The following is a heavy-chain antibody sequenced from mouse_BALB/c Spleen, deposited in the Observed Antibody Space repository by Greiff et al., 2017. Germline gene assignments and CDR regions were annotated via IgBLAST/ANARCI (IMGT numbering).Heavy chain of an antibody. Sequence: QVQLQQSGPELVKPGASVTMSCKASGYTFTDYVISWVKQRTGQGLEWIGEIYPGSGSTYYNEKFKGKATLTADKSSNTAYMQLSSLTSEDSAVYFCARKITTAYYFDYWGQGTTLTVSS. CDR2: IYPGSGST. CDR1: GYTFTDYV. CDR3: ARKITTAYYFDY. V-gene: IGHV1-81*01. J-gene: IGHJ2*01. D-gene: IGHD1-2*01.